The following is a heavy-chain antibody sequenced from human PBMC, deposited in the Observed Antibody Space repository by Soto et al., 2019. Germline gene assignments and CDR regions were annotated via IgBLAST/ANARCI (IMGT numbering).Heavy chain of an antibody. CDR3: ARGRVGTAYFDY. V-gene: IGHV3-48*02. Sequence: GGSLRLSCAASGFTFTSNSMNWVRQAPGKGLEWISYITSSSSTIYYADSVKGRFTISRDNAKNSLYLQMNCLRDDDTVVYYCARGRVGTAYFDYWGQGALVTVSS. D-gene: IGHD2-21*02. CDR1: GFTFTSNS. CDR2: ITSSSSTI. J-gene: IGHJ4*02.